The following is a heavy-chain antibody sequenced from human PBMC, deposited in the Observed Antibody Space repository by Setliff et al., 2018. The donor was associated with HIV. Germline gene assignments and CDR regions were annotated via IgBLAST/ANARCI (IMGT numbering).Heavy chain of an antibody. J-gene: IGHJ4*02. CDR1: GFTFSNYE. V-gene: IGHV3-48*03. D-gene: IGHD6-19*01. CDR3: ATGSYSSVWYGFDY. CDR2: ISKSGSRT. Sequence: PGGSLRLSCLFSGFTFSNYEMIWVRQAPGKGPECISYISKSGSRTYDADSVKGRFTTSRDNAKKSLYLLMDSLRLEDTAVYYCATGSYSSVWYGFDYWGRGTVVTVSS.